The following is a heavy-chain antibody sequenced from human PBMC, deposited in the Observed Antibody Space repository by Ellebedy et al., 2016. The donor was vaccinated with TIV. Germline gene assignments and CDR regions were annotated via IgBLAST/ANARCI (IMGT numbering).Heavy chain of an antibody. J-gene: IGHJ2*01. D-gene: IGHD1-26*01. Sequence: SGPTLVKPTQTLTLTCTFSGFSLSTSGMCVSWIRQPPGKALEWLARIDWDDDKYYSTSLKTRLTISKDTSKNQVVLTMTNMDPVDTATYYCARNGYYRSDWYFDLWGRGTLVTVSS. V-gene: IGHV2-70*11. CDR2: IDWDDDK. CDR3: ARNGYYRSDWYFDL. CDR1: GFSLSTSGMC.